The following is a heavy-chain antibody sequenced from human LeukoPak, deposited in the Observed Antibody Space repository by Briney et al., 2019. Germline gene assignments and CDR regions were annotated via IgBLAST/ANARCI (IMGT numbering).Heavy chain of an antibody. CDR2: IIPIFGTA. J-gene: IGHJ3*02. CDR1: GYTFTSYG. V-gene: IGHV1-69*05. Sequence: SVKVSCKASGYTFTSYGISWVRQAPGQGLEWMGGIIPIFGTANYAQKFQGRVTITTDESTSTAYMELSSLRSEDTAVYYCARELATPDSSGYYHDAFDIWGQGTMVTVSS. CDR3: ARELATPDSSGYYHDAFDI. D-gene: IGHD3-22*01.